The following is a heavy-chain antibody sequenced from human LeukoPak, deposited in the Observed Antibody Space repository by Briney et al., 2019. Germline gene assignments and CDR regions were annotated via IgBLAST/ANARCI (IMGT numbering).Heavy chain of an antibody. J-gene: IGHJ4*02. Sequence: GSSVKVSCKASGGTFSSYAISWVRQAPGQGREWMGGIIPVFNTADQAQKFQDRVTITADESTSTAYMELSSLRSDDTAVYYCARTIYYDSSGSLPDYWGQGTLVTVSS. V-gene: IGHV1-69*19. D-gene: IGHD3-22*01. CDR3: ARTIYYDSSGSLPDY. CDR1: GGTFSSYA. CDR2: IIPVFNTA.